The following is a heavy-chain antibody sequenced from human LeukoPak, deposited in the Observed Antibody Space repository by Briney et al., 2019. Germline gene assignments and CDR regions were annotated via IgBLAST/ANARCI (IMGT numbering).Heavy chain of an antibody. CDR2: TYYRSKWYN. CDR3: AQGIAVGGTVGDFAY. D-gene: IGHD6-13*01. Sequence: SQTLSLTCAISGDTDSSSTATWNWIRQSPSRGLEWLGRTYYRSKWYNDYAVSVKSRISINPDTSKNQFSLHLNSATPEDTAVYFCAQGIAVGGTVGDFAYWGQGSPVTVSS. CDR1: GDTDSSSTAT. J-gene: IGHJ4*02. V-gene: IGHV6-1*01.